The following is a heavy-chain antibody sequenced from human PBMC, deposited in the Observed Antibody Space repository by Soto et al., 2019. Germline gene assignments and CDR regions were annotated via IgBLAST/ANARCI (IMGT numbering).Heavy chain of an antibody. CDR2: SRNKANSYST. CDR1: GFTFSDHY. D-gene: IGHD1-26*01. J-gene: IGHJ4*02. CDR3: ARFRGSYTRGLDY. Sequence: EVQLVESGGGLVQPGGSLRLSCAASGFTFSDHYMDWVRPAPGQGLEWVGRSRNKANSYSTDYAASVKGRCTIARDESKHSLYLQMNSLTTEDTAVYYCARFRGSYTRGLDYWGQGTLVNVS. V-gene: IGHV3-72*01.